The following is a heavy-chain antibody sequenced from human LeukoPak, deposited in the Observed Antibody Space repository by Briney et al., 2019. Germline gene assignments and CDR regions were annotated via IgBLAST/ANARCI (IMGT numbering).Heavy chain of an antibody. CDR1: GGTFSGYA. J-gene: IGHJ4*02. CDR3: ARELGAKTGYFDY. D-gene: IGHD1-26*01. Sequence: GASVKVSCKASGGTFSGYAISWVRQAPGQGLEWMGRIIPIFGTANYAQKFQGRVTITTDESTSTAYMELSSLRSEDTAVYYCARELGAKTGYFDYWGQGTLVTVSS. V-gene: IGHV1-69*05. CDR2: IIPIFGTA.